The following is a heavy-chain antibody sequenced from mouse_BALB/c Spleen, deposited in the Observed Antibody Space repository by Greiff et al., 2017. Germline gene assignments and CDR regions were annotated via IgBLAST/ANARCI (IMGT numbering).Heavy chain of an antibody. CDR1: GFTFSSYT. V-gene: IGHV5-12-2*01. D-gene: IGHD1-1*01. CDR3: ARRVYYGYAMDY. Sequence: EVKLMESGGGLVQPGGSLKLSCAASGFTFSSYTMSWVRQTPEKRLEWVAYISNGGGSTYYPDTVKGRFTISRDNAKNTLYLQMSSLKSEDTAMYYCARRVYYGYAMDYWGEGTSVTGSS. J-gene: IGHJ4*01. CDR2: ISNGGGST.